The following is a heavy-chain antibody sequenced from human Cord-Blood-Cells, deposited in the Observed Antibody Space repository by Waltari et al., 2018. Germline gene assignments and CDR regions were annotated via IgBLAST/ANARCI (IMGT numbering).Heavy chain of an antibody. CDR3: ARRPTVTTAGGFDY. Sequence: QLQLQESGPGLVKPSETLSLTCTVSGGSISSSSYYWGWIRQPPGKGLEWIGSIYYSGSTYHNPSLKSRVTISVDTSKNQFSLKLSSVTAADTAVYYCARRPTVTTAGGFDYWGQGTLVTVSS. D-gene: IGHD4-17*01. J-gene: IGHJ4*02. CDR2: IYYSGST. V-gene: IGHV4-39*01. CDR1: GGSISSSSYY.